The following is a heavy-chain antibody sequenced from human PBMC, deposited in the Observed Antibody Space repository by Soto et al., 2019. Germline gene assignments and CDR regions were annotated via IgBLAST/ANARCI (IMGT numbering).Heavy chain of an antibody. CDR1: GGTFNKFA. CDR3: ARRYCASDNCPLFYYFVDL. D-gene: IGHD2-21*02. CDR2: IIPVFRSA. V-gene: IGHV1-69*01. Sequence: VQLVQSGAAVKKTGSSVKVACKASGGTFNKFAFSWVRQAPGQGFEWFGGIIPVFRSANYSHRFRGRITITAAEYTRTVYLYLNDLRSDDTAVYYCARRYCASDNCPLFYYFVDLWGLGTTVTVSS. J-gene: IGHJ6*02.